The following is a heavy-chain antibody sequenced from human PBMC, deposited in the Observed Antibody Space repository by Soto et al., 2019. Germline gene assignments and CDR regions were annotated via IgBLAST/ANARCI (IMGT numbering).Heavy chain of an antibody. CDR3: AKGSYDFWSGYSNWFDP. Sequence: GGSLRLSCASSGFTFISYAMSWVRQAPGKGLEWVSAISGSGGSTYYADSVKGRFTISRDNSKNTLYLQMNSLRAEDTAVYYCAKGSYDFWSGYSNWFDPWGQGTLVTVSS. CDR1: GFTFISYA. V-gene: IGHV3-23*01. D-gene: IGHD3-3*01. CDR2: ISGSGGST. J-gene: IGHJ5*02.